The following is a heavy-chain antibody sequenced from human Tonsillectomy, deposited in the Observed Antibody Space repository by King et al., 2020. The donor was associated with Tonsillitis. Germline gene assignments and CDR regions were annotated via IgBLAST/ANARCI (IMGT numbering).Heavy chain of an antibody. D-gene: IGHD3-10*01. J-gene: IGHJ6*03. CDR3: AKDFGSGSYYYFYMDV. V-gene: IGHV3-30*18. CDR2: ISSDGSKK. Sequence: HVQLVESGGGVVQPGRSLRLSCAASGFTFSSYGMHWVRQAPGKGLEWVAVISSDGSKKYCADSVKGRFTISRDNSKNTVYLQMDSLRTEDTAGYYCAKDFGSGSYYYFYMDVWGKGTTVTVSS. CDR1: GFTFSSYG.